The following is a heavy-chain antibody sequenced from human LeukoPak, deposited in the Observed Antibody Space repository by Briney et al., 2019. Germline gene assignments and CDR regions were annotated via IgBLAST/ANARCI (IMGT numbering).Heavy chain of an antibody. Sequence: GESLRLSCAASGFTFNSYAMSWVRQAPGKGLESVSGISGSGSSTYYADSVKGRFTISRDKSKNTLYLQMNSLRAEDTAAYYCAKGGYYGSGSYYPVYWGQGTLVTVSS. V-gene: IGHV3-23*01. CDR2: ISGSGSST. D-gene: IGHD3-10*01. CDR1: GFTFNSYA. J-gene: IGHJ4*02. CDR3: AKGGYYGSGSYYPVY.